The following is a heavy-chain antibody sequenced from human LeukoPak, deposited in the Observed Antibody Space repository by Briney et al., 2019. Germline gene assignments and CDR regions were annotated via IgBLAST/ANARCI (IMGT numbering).Heavy chain of an antibody. Sequence: PSETLSLTCTVSGGSNNGYYWSWIRQPPGKGLEWIGYVYYSGSTDYNPSLRSRVTISVDTSKNQFSLKLSSVTAADTAVYYCARHLHYGGKPFDYWGQGALVTVSS. V-gene: IGHV4-59*08. CDR3: ARHLHYGGKPFDY. D-gene: IGHD4-23*01. CDR1: GGSNNGYY. CDR2: VYYSGST. J-gene: IGHJ4*02.